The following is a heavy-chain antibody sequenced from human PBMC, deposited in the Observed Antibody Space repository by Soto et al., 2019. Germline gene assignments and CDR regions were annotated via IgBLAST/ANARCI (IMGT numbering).Heavy chain of an antibody. D-gene: IGHD6-19*01. CDR2: IYHSGST. V-gene: IGHV4-30-2*01. CDR3: ARGAGQWLVRGFDY. Sequence: SETLSLTCAVSGGSISSGGYSWSWIRQPPGKGLEWIGYIYHSGSTYYNPSLKSRVTISVDRSNNQFSLKLSSVTAADTAVYYCARGAGQWLVRGFDYWGQGTLVTVSS. J-gene: IGHJ4*02. CDR1: GGSISSGGYS.